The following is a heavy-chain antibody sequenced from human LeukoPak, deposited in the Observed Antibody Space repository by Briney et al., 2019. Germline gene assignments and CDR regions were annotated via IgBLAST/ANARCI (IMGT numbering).Heavy chain of an antibody. Sequence: GGSLRLSCAASGFTFSSYWMSWVRQAPGKGLEGVANIKQDGGEKYYVEPVKGRFTISRDNVKNSLYLQMNSLRVEDTAVYYCARGRSIVVVTASPLDYWGQGTLVTVSS. J-gene: IGHJ4*02. CDR3: ARGRSIVVVTASPLDY. V-gene: IGHV3-7*01. D-gene: IGHD2-21*02. CDR1: GFTFSSYW. CDR2: IKQDGGEK.